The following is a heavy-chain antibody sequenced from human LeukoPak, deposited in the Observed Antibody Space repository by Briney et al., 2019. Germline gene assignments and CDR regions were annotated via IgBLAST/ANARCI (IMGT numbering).Heavy chain of an antibody. CDR3: AREVSYYDSSGINPYYYYYMDV. J-gene: IGHJ6*03. Sequence: GGSLRLSCAASGFTFSSYWMSWVRQAPGKGLEWVANIKQDGSEKYYVDSVKGRFTISRDNAKNSLYLQMISLRAEDTAVYYCAREVSYYDSSGINPYYYYYMDVWGKGTTVTVSS. CDR2: IKQDGSEK. D-gene: IGHD3-22*01. V-gene: IGHV3-7*01. CDR1: GFTFSSYW.